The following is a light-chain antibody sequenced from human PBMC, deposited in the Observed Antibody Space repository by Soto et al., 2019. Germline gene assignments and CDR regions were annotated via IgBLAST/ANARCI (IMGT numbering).Light chain of an antibody. CDR1: QGLKF. Sequence: DMQMTQSPSSLYASVGDTVTLTCRASQGLKFLAWYQQKPGKAPRLLIYEATNLQSGVPPRFSGSGSGTDFTLTVSSLQPEDFATYFCKEANSFPITFGQGTRLGIK. V-gene: IGKV1-12*01. CDR3: KEANSFPIT. CDR2: EAT. J-gene: IGKJ5*01.